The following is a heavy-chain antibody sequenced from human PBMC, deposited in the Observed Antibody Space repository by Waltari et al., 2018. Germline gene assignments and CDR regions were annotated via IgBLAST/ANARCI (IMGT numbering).Heavy chain of an antibody. D-gene: IGHD3-3*01. Sequence: EVQLVESGGGLIQPGGSRRLSCAAPGFTVSSHYLSWVGRAPGKGLGGVSVIYGGGSTYSADSGRGRFTISRNKSKNALYLQMNSRRAEDTAVYYCARHSRDDFWSNWFDPWGQGTLVTVSS. V-gene: IGHV3-53*01. CDR1: GFTVSSHY. J-gene: IGHJ5*02. CDR3: ARHSRDDFWSNWFDP. CDR2: IYGGGST.